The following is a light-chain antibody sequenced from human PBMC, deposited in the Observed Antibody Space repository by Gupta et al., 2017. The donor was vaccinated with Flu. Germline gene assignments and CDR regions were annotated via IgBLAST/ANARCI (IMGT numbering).Light chain of an antibody. Sequence: ETEMTQSPGTLSVSPGERATLSCRASQSVSSNLAWYQQKPGQAPRLLIYGASTRATGIPARFSGSGSGTEFTLTISSRQSEDFAVYYCQQYNNWPPWTFGQGTKVEIK. J-gene: IGKJ1*01. V-gene: IGKV3-15*01. CDR3: QQYNNWPPWT. CDR1: QSVSSN. CDR2: GAS.